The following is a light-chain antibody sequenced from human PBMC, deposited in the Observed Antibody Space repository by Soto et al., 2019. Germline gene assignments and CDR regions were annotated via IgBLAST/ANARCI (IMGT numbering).Light chain of an antibody. CDR3: SSYTSSSTVI. CDR1: SSDVGGYNF. V-gene: IGLV2-14*03. Sequence: QSVLTQPASVSGSPGQSITISCTGTSSDVGGYNFVSWYQQHPGKAPKFIIYDVRNRPSGVSNRFSGSRSGTTASLAISGLQAEDEADYYCSSYTSSSTVIFGGGTKLTVL. J-gene: IGLJ2*01. CDR2: DVR.